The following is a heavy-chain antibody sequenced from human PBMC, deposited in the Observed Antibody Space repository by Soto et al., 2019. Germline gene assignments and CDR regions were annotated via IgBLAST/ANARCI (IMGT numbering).Heavy chain of an antibody. CDR1: GGSISSGGYY. CDR3: ARLALPTNWFDP. V-gene: IGHV4-31*03. Sequence: SETLSLTCTVSGGSISSGGYYWSWIRQHPGKGLEWIGYIYYSGSTYYNPSLKSRVTISVDTSKNQFSLKLSSVTAADTAVYCCARLALPTNWFDPRGQGTLVTGSS. CDR2: IYYSGST. J-gene: IGHJ5*02.